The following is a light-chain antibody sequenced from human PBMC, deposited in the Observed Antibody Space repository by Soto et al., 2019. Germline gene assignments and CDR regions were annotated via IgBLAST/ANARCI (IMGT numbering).Light chain of an antibody. J-gene: IGKJ1*01. CDR2: AAS. Sequence: EIVLTQSPGTLSLSPGERVTLSCRASQSISSTYLAWYRQKPGQAPRLLIYAASSRATGIPDRFSGSGSGTDFTLTISRLEPEDFAVYYCQQYYASSWTFGQGTRVEIK. CDR1: QSISSTY. CDR3: QQYYASSWT. V-gene: IGKV3-20*01.